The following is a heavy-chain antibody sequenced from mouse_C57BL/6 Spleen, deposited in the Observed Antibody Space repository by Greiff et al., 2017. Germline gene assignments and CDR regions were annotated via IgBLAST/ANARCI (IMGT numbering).Heavy chain of an antibody. CDR1: GYTFTSYG. D-gene: IGHD1-1*01. CDR3: ARYEEYYGPFAY. Sequence: QVQLQQSGAELARPGASVKLSCKASGYTFTSYGISWVKQRTGQGLEWIGEIYPRSGNTYYNEKFKGKATLTADKSSSTAYMELRSLTSEDSAVYVCARYEEYYGPFAYWGQGTLVTVSA. V-gene: IGHV1-81*01. J-gene: IGHJ3*01. CDR2: IYPRSGNT.